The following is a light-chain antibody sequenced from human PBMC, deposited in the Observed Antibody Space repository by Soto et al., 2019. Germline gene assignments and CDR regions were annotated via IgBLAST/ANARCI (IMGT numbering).Light chain of an antibody. V-gene: IGLV2-11*01. J-gene: IGLJ1*01. CDR3: CSYAGSYTSLYV. Sequence: QSALTQPRSVSGSPGQSVTISCTGTRNDVGGYNYVSWYQQHPGKAPKLMIYDVSKRPSGVPDRFSGSKSGNTASLTISGLQAEDEADYYCCSYAGSYTSLYVFGTGTKATVL. CDR2: DVS. CDR1: RNDVGGYNY.